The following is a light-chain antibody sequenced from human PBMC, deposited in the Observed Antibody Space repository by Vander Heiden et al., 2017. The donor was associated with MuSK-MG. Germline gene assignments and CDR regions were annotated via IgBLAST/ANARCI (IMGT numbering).Light chain of an antibody. Sequence: SFALPQPPYGSVSPGQTASITCSGDKLGDKYACWYQQKPGQSPVLVIYQDSKRPSGIPERFSGSNSGNTATLTIGGTQAGDEADYYWQAWDSSTVVFGGGTKLTVL. CDR2: QDS. J-gene: IGLJ2*01. CDR1: KLGDKY. V-gene: IGLV3-1*01. CDR3: QAWDSSTVV.